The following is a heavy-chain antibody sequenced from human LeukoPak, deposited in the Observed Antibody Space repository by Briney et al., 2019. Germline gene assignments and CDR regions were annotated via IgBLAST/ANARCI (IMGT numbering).Heavy chain of an antibody. CDR3: ARQTDLEFVLVPAAVSLDY. Sequence: GESLKISCKGSGYSFSTYWIVWVRQMPGKGLEWMGIIYPDDSDTRYSPSFQGQVTISADKSINTAYLQWSSLKASDTAMYYCARQTDLEFVLVPAAVSLDYWGQGTLVTVSS. J-gene: IGHJ4*02. V-gene: IGHV5-51*01. CDR2: IYPDDSDT. CDR1: GYSFSTYW. D-gene: IGHD2-2*01.